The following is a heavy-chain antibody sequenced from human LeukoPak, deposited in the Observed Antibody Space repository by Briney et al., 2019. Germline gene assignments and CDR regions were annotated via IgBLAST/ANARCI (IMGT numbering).Heavy chain of an antibody. CDR2: IKEDGTEQ. J-gene: IGHJ4*02. V-gene: IGHV3-7*05. Sequence: GGSLRLSCVVSGFTFSSSWMTWVRQAPGKGLEWVAHIKEDGTEQYYVDSLKGRFTISRDNAKNSVYLQMNSLKAEDTAVYYCARWSSDWEFDYWGQGTLVSVSS. CDR1: GFTFSSSW. D-gene: IGHD6-19*01. CDR3: ARWSSDWEFDY.